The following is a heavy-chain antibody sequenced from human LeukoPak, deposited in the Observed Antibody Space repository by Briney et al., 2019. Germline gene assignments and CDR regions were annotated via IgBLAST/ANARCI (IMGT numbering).Heavy chain of an antibody. Sequence: SGPTLVNPTQTLTLTCTFSGFSLSTSGMCVSWIRQPPGKALEWLARIDWDDDKYYSTSLKTRLTISKDTSKNQVVLTMTNMDPVDTATYYCARFIAVAGNPYFDYWGQGTLVTVSS. CDR1: GFSLSTSGMC. CDR3: ARFIAVAGNPYFDY. D-gene: IGHD6-19*01. J-gene: IGHJ4*02. V-gene: IGHV2-70*11. CDR2: IDWDDDK.